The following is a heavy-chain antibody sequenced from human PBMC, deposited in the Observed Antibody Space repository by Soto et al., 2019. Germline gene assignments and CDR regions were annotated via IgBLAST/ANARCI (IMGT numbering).Heavy chain of an antibody. J-gene: IGHJ4*02. D-gene: IGHD1-1*01. Sequence: EVQLLESGGGLVQPGGSLRLSCAASGFTFSNYAMSWVRQAPGKGLEWVSAITGSGDSTYYAGSVKGRFTMSRDNSKNTLYLQMNSLRAEDTAVYYCAKGSVRGGGWNDWGQGTLVTVSS. CDR1: GFTFSNYA. V-gene: IGHV3-23*01. CDR3: AKGSVRGGGWND. CDR2: ITGSGDST.